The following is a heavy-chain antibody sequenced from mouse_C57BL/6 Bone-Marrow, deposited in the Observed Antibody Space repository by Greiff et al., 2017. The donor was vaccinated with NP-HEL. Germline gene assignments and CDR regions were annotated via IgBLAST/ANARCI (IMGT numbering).Heavy chain of an antibody. V-gene: IGHV7-1*01. CDR2: SRNKANDYTT. J-gene: IGHJ4*01. CDR3: ARDSDEGMDY. Sequence: DVKLVESGGGLVQSGRSLRLSCATSGFTFSDFYMEWVRQAPGKGLEWIAASRNKANDYTTEYSASVKGRFIVSRDTSQSILYLQMNALRAEDTAIYYCARDSDEGMDYWGQGTSVTVSS. CDR1: GFTFSDFY.